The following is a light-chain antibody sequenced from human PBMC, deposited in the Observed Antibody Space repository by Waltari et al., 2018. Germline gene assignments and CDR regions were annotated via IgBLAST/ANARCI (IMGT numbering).Light chain of an antibody. V-gene: IGKV1-33*01. CDR2: DAS. J-gene: IGKJ4*01. Sequence: DIQMTQSPSSLSASVGDRVTITCQASQDINNSLNWYQQKPGKANKLLIYDASNLVRGVPSRFSGSGSWTDFTFTITSLQPEDIATYYCQQFYDLPLTYGGVTKVEIK. CDR3: QQFYDLPLT. CDR1: QDINNS.